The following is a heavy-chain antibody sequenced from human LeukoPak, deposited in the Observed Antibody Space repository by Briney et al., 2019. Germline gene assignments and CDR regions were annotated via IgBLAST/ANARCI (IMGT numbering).Heavy chain of an antibody. D-gene: IGHD4-17*01. CDR1: GFTFSSYS. CDR3: ARDPFMTTGWGIDY. J-gene: IGHJ4*02. CDR2: ISSRSSTI. V-gene: IGHV3-48*04. Sequence: GGSLRLSCAASGFTFSSYSMNWVRQAPGKGPEWVSYISSRSSTIYYADSVKGRFTISRDNAKNSLYLQMNSLRAEDTAVYYCARDPFMTTGWGIDYWGQGTLVTVSS.